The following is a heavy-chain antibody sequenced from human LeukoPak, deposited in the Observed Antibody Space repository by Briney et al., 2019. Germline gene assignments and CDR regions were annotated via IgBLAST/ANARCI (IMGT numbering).Heavy chain of an antibody. J-gene: IGHJ4*02. CDR3: PKDLLDYSSGWYGIDY. D-gene: IGHD6-19*01. CDR1: GFTFSSYG. Sequence: GGSLRLSCAASGFTFSSYGMHWVRQAPGKGLEWVAFIRYDGSNKYYADSVKGRFTISRDNSKNTLYLQMNSLRAEDTAVYYCPKDLLDYSSGWYGIDYWGQGTLVTVSS. V-gene: IGHV3-30*02. CDR2: IRYDGSNK.